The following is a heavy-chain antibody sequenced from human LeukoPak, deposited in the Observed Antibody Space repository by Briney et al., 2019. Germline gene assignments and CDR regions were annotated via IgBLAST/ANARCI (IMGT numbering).Heavy chain of an antibody. CDR1: GGSFSGYY. CDR3: ARRTTYFSEGLANYYMDV. J-gene: IGHJ6*03. CDR2: INHSGST. Sequence: SETLSLTCAVYGGSFSGYYWSWIRQPPGKGLEWIGEINHSGSTNYNPSLKSRVTISVDTSKNQFSLKLSSVTAADTAVYYCARRTTYFSEGLANYYMDVWGKGTTVTVSS. V-gene: IGHV4-34*01. D-gene: IGHD2/OR15-2a*01.